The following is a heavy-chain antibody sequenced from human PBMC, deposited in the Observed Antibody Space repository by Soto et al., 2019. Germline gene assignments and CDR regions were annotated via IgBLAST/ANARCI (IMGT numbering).Heavy chain of an antibody. CDR1: GVSISSGGYY. Sequence: SETLSLTCTVSGVSISSGGYYWSWIRQHPGKGLEWIGYIYYSGSTYYNPSLKSRVTISVDTSKNQFSLKLSSVTAADTAVYYCARDRTGTTSFGYYYGMDVWGQGTTVTVSS. CDR3: ARDRTGTTSFGYYYGMDV. CDR2: IYYSGST. D-gene: IGHD1-7*01. J-gene: IGHJ6*02. V-gene: IGHV4-31*03.